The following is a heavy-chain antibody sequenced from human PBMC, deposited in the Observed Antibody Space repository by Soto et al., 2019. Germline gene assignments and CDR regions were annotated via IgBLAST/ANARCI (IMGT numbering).Heavy chain of an antibody. CDR3: ARAPTTRGYYYDSSGYSP. CDR2: INAGNGNT. Sequence: GASVKVACKASGYTFTSYAMHWVRQAPGQRLEWMGWINAGNGNTKYSQKFQGRVTITRDTSASTAYMELSSLRSEDTAVYYCARAPTTRGYYYDSSGYSPWGQGTLVTVSS. CDR1: GYTFTSYA. J-gene: IGHJ5*02. D-gene: IGHD3-22*01. V-gene: IGHV1-3*01.